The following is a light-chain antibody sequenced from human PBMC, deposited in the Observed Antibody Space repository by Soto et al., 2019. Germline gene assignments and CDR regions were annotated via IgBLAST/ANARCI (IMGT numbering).Light chain of an antibody. CDR2: SAS. J-gene: IGKJ2*01. CDR1: QGITDY. V-gene: IGKV1-39*01. Sequence: DIQMTQSPSSLSASVGDRVAITCRAGQGITDYLNWYQQKAGKAPKLLISSASRLQSGVPSRFSGYRSGTDFTITIHSLQPEDFATYYCQQTYSAPPTVGQGTKLE. CDR3: QQTYSAPPT.